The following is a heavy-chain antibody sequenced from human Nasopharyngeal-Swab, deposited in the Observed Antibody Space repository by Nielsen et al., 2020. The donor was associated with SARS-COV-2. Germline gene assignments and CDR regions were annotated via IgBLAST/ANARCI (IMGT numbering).Heavy chain of an antibody. CDR3: ARKVAAADLYSWFDP. Sequence: WVRQAPGQGLEWMGWINTNTGNPTYAQGFTGRFVFSLDTSVSTAYLQISSLKAEDTAVYYCARKVAAADLYSWFDPWGQGTLVTVSS. V-gene: IGHV7-4-1*02. J-gene: IGHJ5*02. D-gene: IGHD6-13*01. CDR2: INTNTGNP.